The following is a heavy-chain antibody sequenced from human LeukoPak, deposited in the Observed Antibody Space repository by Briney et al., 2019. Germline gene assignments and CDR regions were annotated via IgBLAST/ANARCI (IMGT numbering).Heavy chain of an antibody. Sequence: GGSLRLSCAASGFTFSSYGMHWVRQAPGKGLEWVAFIRYDGSNKYYADSVKGRFTISRDNSKNTLYLQMNSLRAEDTAVYYCAKELLPRYYYGMDVWGQGTTVTVSS. CDR3: AKELLPRYYYGMDV. V-gene: IGHV3-30*02. CDR1: GFTFSSYG. CDR2: IRYDGSNK. D-gene: IGHD2-15*01. J-gene: IGHJ6*02.